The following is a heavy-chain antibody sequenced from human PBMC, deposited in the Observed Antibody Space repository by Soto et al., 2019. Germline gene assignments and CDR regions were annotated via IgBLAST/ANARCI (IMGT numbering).Heavy chain of an antibody. CDR1: GFTFSSYW. CDR2: IKQDGSEK. V-gene: IGHV3-7*01. D-gene: IGHD2-15*01. J-gene: IGHJ4*02. CDR3: ARDLPDIVVVVAAKGLDY. Sequence: EVQLVESGGGLVQPGGSLRLSCAASGFTFSSYWMSWVRQAPGKGLEWVANIKQDGSEKYYVDSVKGRFTISRDNAKNSLYLQMNSLRAEDMAVYYCARDLPDIVVVVAAKGLDYWGQGTLVTVSS.